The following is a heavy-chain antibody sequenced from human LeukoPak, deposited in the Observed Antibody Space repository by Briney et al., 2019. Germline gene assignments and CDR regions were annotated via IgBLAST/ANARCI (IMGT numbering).Heavy chain of an antibody. CDR3: ARDRDSSGLRDFDL. CDR1: GGSISSYY. V-gene: IGHV4-59*01. D-gene: IGHD3-22*01. J-gene: IGHJ2*01. Sequence: PSETLSDTCTVSGGSISSYYWSWIRQPPGKGLEWIGYIYYSGNTNYNPSLKSRGSISIDTSKNQFSLQLSSVTAADTAVYYCARDRDSSGLRDFDLWGRGTLVTVSA. CDR2: IYYSGNT.